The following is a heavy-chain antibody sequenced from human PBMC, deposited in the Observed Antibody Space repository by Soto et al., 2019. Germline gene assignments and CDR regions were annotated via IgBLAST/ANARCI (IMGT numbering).Heavy chain of an antibody. V-gene: IGHV3-23*01. CDR2: ISSSGGST. Sequence: GGSLRLSCAASGFTFSTYAMSWVRQAPGKGLEWVSGISSSGGSTNHADSVKGRFIISRDNSKNMVYLQMNSLRAEDTAVYYCACLAWFGDPVPPFDCWGQGIVVTVSS. D-gene: IGHD3-10*01. J-gene: IGHJ4*02. CDR1: GFTFSTYA. CDR3: ACLAWFGDPVPPFDC.